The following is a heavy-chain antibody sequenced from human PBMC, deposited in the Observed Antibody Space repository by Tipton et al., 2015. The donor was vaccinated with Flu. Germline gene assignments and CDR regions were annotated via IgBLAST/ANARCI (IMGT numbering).Heavy chain of an antibody. V-gene: IGHV4-34*01. J-gene: IGHJ4*02. Sequence: LRLSCAVYGGSFSGYYWSWIRQPPGKGLEWIGEINHSGSTNYNPSLKSRVTISVDTSKNQFSLKLSSVTAADTAVYYCARVGSAAAGTNWGQGTPVTVSS. D-gene: IGHD6-13*01. CDR2: INHSGST. CDR1: GGSFSGYY. CDR3: ARVGSAAAGTN.